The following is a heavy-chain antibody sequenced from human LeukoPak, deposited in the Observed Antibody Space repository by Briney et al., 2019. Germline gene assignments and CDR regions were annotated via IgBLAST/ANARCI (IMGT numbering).Heavy chain of an antibody. D-gene: IGHD4-23*01. CDR1: GFSASGNL. Sequence: PGGSLRLSCAASGFSASGNLMTWVRPAPGKGLEWVSVIFSDGSTYFADSVTGRFIISRANSKNTLCLQMNPLSAEDTAVYYCARRGKKYDGNECHYSFDLWGRGTLVTVSS. CDR3: ARRGKKYDGNECHYSFDL. CDR2: IFSDGST. V-gene: IGHV3-53*01. J-gene: IGHJ2*01.